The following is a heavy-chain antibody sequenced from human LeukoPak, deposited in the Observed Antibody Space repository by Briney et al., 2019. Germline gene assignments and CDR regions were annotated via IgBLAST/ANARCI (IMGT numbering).Heavy chain of an antibody. D-gene: IGHD3-22*01. CDR1: GYSISSGYY. V-gene: IGHV4-38-2*02. J-gene: IGHJ4*02. Sequence: SETLSLTCTVTGYSISSGYYWGWIRQPPGKGLEWIGSIYHSGSTYYNTSLKSRVTLSLDKSQNQFSLKVTSVTAADTAVYYCARDPGYDSSGYYGFDYWGQGTLVTVSS. CDR3: ARDPGYDSSGYYGFDY. CDR2: IYHSGST.